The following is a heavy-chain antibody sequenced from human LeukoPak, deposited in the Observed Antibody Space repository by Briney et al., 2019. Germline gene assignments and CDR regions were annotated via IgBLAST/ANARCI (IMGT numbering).Heavy chain of an antibody. V-gene: IGHV1-24*01. J-gene: IGHJ4*02. CDR3: ATGTIYCSSCSDDY. CDR1: GYSLTELS. CDR2: FDHEDGET. D-gene: IGHD2-2*01. Sequence: ASVKVSCKVSGYSLTELSMHWVRQAPGKGLEWMGGFDHEDGETPIFAQKFEGRVTMTEDTSTDTAYMELSSLRSEDTAVYYCATGTIYCSSCSDDYWGQGTLVTVSS.